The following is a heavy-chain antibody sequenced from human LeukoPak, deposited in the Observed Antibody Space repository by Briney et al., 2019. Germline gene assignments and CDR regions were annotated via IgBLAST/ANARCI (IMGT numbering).Heavy chain of an antibody. CDR3: ARLFDGVDAFGI. D-gene: IGHD2-21*01. Sequence: SETLSLTCAVYGGSFRGYYWSWIRQPPGKGLGWIGEINHSGSTNYNPSLKSRVAISLDKSKNQFSLKLISVTAADTAVYYCARLFDGVDAFGIWGQGTMVTVSS. J-gene: IGHJ3*02. CDR2: INHSGST. V-gene: IGHV4-34*01. CDR1: GGSFRGYY.